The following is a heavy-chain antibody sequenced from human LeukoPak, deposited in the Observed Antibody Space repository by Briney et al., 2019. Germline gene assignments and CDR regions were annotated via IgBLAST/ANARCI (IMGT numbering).Heavy chain of an antibody. Sequence: PSETLSLTCTVSGGSISSSSYYWGWIRQPPGKGLEWIGSIYYSGSTYYNPSLKSRVTISVDTSKNQFSLKLSSVTAADTAVYYCARDRQQLVSYYYYYMDVWGKGTTVTVSS. V-gene: IGHV4-39*07. CDR2: IYYSGST. D-gene: IGHD6-13*01. CDR3: ARDRQQLVSYYYYYMDV. J-gene: IGHJ6*03. CDR1: GGSISSSSYY.